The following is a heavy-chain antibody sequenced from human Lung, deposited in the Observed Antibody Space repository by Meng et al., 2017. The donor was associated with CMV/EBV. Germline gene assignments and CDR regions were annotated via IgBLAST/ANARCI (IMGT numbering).Heavy chain of an antibody. Sequence: SCAASGFPFRTNSMNWVRRAPGKGLEWVSYISGSNGNIYYADSVKGRFTISRDNTKKSLFLQMNSLRVEDTAVYYCARGPTDYYALDVWCQGTTVTVSS. CDR1: GFPFRTNS. J-gene: IGHJ6*02. D-gene: IGHD4-11*01. V-gene: IGHV3-48*04. CDR3: ARGPTDYYALDV. CDR2: ISGSNGNI.